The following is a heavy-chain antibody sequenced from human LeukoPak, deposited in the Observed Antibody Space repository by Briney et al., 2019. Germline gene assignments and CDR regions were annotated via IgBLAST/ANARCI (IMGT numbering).Heavy chain of an antibody. J-gene: IGHJ6*02. CDR3: AKSRPTATVTVPLDV. V-gene: IGHV3-30*18. CDR1: GFTFSSYG. Sequence: LSGGSLRLSCAASGFTFSSYGMHWVRQAPGKGLEGVAVISYDGSNKYYADSVKGRFTISRDNSKNTLYLQMNSLRAEDTAVYYCAKSRPTATVTVPLDVWGQGTTVTVSS. D-gene: IGHD4-17*01. CDR2: ISYDGSNK.